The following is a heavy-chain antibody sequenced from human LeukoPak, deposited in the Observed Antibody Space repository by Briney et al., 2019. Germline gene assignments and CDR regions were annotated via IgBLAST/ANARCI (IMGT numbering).Heavy chain of an antibody. J-gene: IGHJ4*02. D-gene: IGHD5-12*01. CDR1: GFTFSSYA. Sequence: GGSLRLSCAASGFTFSSYAMSWVRQASGKGLEWVSAISGSGYNTYYADSVKGRFTISRDNSKNTLYLQMNSLGAEDTAIYYCAKVGGYDDYWGQGTLVTVSS. CDR2: ISGSGYNT. V-gene: IGHV3-23*01. CDR3: AKVGGYDDY.